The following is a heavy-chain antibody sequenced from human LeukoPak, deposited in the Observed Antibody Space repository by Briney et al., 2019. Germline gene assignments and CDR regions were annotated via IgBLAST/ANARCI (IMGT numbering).Heavy chain of an antibody. Sequence: GALRLSCGASGFTFSAYGVHWVRQAPGKGLEWVAFIRDDGTNKYYLDSVRGRFTISRDNSKNVLYLQMNSLRADDTAVYFCAKSRSGSANWALQIFDNWGQGTLVTVSS. V-gene: IGHV3-30*02. J-gene: IGHJ4*02. D-gene: IGHD1-1*01. CDR3: AKSRSGSANWALQIFDN. CDR2: IRDDGTNK. CDR1: GFTFSAYG.